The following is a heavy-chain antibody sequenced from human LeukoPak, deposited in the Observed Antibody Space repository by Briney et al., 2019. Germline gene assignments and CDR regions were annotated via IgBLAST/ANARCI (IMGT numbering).Heavy chain of an antibody. D-gene: IGHD4-17*01. CDR2: IYYSGST. CDR3: ARALRRGYFDY. CDR1: GGSISSYY. Sequence: SETLSLTCTVSGGSISSYYWSWIRQPPGKGLEWIGYIYYSGSTNYNPSLKSRVTISVDTSKNQFSLKLSSVTAADTAVYYCARALRRGYFDYWGQGTLVTVSS. V-gene: IGHV4-59*12. J-gene: IGHJ4*02.